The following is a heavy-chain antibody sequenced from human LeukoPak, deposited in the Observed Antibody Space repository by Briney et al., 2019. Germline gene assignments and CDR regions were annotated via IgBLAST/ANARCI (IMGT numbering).Heavy chain of an antibody. Sequence: GGSLRLSCAASGLTVSSSYMTWVRQAPGKGLEWVSAISGSGGSTYYADSVKGRFTISRDNSKNTLYLQMDSLRAEDTAVYYCARPTEGSGSNFDYWGQGTLVTVSS. J-gene: IGHJ4*02. V-gene: IGHV3-23*01. CDR2: ISGSGGST. CDR3: ARPTEGSGSNFDY. CDR1: GLTVSSSY. D-gene: IGHD3-22*01.